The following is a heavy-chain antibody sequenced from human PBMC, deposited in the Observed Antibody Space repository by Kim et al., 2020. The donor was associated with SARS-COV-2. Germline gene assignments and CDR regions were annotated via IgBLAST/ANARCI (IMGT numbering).Heavy chain of an antibody. D-gene: IGHD3-16*01. CDR3: ARDWGDY. Sequence: DGSECSYVDSVRGRFTISRDNAENSFYLQMNSLRADDTAVYYCARDWGDYWGQGTLVTVSS. CDR2: DGSEC. J-gene: IGHJ4*02. V-gene: IGHV3-7*03.